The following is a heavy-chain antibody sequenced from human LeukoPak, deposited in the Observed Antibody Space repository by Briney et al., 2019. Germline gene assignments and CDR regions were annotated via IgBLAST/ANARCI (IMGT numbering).Heavy chain of an antibody. V-gene: IGHV4-59*08. CDR3: ARQGGGFWYFDL. CDR1: GGSISSYY. D-gene: IGHD6-25*01. J-gene: IGHJ2*01. Sequence: SETLSLTCTVSGGSISSYYWSWIRQPPGKGLEWIGYIYYSGSTNYNPSLKSRVTISVDTSKDQFSLKLSSVTAADTAVYYCARQGGGFWYFDLWGRGTLVTVSS. CDR2: IYYSGST.